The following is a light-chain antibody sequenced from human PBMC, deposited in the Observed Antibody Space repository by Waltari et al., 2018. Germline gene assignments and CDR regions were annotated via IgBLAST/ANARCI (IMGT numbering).Light chain of an antibody. V-gene: IGLV2-23*02. Sequence: QSALTQPASVSGSPGQSLTISCTGTSSDVGGYNYVSWYQQHPGKAPKLMIYDVSKRPSVVSNRFSGSKSGNTASLTISGLQAEDEADYYCCSYAGSSTSVVFGGGTKLTVL. J-gene: IGLJ2*01. CDR2: DVS. CDR3: CSYAGSSTSVV. CDR1: SSDVGGYNY.